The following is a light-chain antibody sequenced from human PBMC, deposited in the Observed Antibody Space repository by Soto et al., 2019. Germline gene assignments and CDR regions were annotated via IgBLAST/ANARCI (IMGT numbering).Light chain of an antibody. CDR2: GAS. CDR1: QNVRSN. CDR3: QQYSTWPPIT. J-gene: IGKJ5*01. V-gene: IGKV3-15*01. Sequence: EIVMTQSPATLSVSTGERATLSCRASQNVRSNLAWYQQKPGQAPRLLIFGASTRATGIPARFSGTGSGTEFTLTISSLQSEDFAVYYCQQYSTWPPITFGQGTRLEIK.